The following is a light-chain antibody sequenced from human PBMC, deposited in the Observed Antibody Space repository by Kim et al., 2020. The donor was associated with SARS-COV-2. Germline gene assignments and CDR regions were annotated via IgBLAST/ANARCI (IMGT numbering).Light chain of an antibody. CDR1: NIGGKS. CDR3: QAWDRTTYLLV. CDR2: HDS. Sequence: SYELTQPPSVSVSPGETASITCAGTNIGGKSVFWYQHKAGQAPVLVISHDSKRPSGISGRFSGSNSGDTATLTISGAEAVDEADYYCQAWDRTTYLLVFG. V-gene: IGLV3-21*04. J-gene: IGLJ2*01.